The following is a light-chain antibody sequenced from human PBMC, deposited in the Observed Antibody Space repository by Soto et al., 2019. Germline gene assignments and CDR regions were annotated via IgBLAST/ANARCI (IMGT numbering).Light chain of an antibody. CDR3: QSYDSSLSGWV. Sequence: QSVLTQPPSVSGAPGQRVTLSCTGSSSDIGAHYDVHWYQQLPGTAPKLLIYGNNNRPSGVPDRFSGSKSGTSASLAITGLQAEDEADYYCQSYDSSLSGWVFGGGTKLTV. V-gene: IGLV1-40*01. CDR1: SSDIGAHYD. J-gene: IGLJ3*02. CDR2: GNN.